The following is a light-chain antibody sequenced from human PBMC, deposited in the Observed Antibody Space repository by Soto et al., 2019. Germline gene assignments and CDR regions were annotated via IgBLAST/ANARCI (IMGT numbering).Light chain of an antibody. CDR2: GAS. CDR3: QQYGTSPLT. J-gene: IGKJ4*01. Sequence: EIVLTQSPGTLSLSPGERATLSCGASQSVSSNYLAWYQQKPGQDPRLLIHGASTRATAIPDRFSGSGSGTDFTLTITRLEPEDFAVYYCQQYGTSPLTFGGGTKIEIK. V-gene: IGKV3-20*01. CDR1: QSVSSNY.